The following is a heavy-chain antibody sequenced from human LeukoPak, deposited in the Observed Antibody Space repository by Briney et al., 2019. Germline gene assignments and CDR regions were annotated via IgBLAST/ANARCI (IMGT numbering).Heavy chain of an antibody. CDR1: GGSISSSSYY. J-gene: IGHJ4*02. CDR2: IYYRGST. V-gene: IGHV4-39*01. D-gene: IGHD2-2*01. CDR3: ARRDACSGTSCYAQYYFDY. Sequence: SETLSLTCTVSGGSISSSSYYWGWIRQPPGKGLEWIGSIYYRGSTYYNPSLKSRVTISVDTSKNLFSLRLTSVTAADTAVYYCARRDACSGTSCYAQYYFDYWGQGTLVTVSS.